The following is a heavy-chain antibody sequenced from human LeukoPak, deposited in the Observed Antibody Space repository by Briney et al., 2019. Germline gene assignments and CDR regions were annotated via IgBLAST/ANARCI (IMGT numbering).Heavy chain of an antibody. D-gene: IGHD6-13*01. CDR2: ISSSSSTI. CDR1: GFTFSDYY. Sequence: PGGSLRLSCAASGFTFSDYYMSWIRQAPGKELEWVSYISSSSSTIYYADSVKGRFTISRDNAKNSLYLQMNSLRAGDTAVYYRARRDSSSWYNYWGQGTLVTVSS. CDR3: ARRDSSSWYNY. V-gene: IGHV3-11*04. J-gene: IGHJ4*02.